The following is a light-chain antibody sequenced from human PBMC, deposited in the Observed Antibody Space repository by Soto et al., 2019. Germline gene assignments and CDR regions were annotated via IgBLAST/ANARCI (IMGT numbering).Light chain of an antibody. J-gene: IGKJ5*01. CDR2: CAS. V-gene: IGKV1-9*01. CDR1: QRISSY. Sequence: IQLTQAPSSRSASVGDRVTITCRASQRISSYLAWYQQKPGKAPKLLIYCASTLEGGVSLRFSGSGSGTDFTLTISSLQPEDFETYSCQQLTTYPLTFGQGTRLEIK. CDR3: QQLTTYPLT.